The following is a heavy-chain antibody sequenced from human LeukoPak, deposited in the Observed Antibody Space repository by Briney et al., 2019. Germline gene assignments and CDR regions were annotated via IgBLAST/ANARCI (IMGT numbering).Heavy chain of an antibody. CDR2: ISGSGGNT. V-gene: IGHV3-23*01. Sequence: GGSLRLSCAASGFTFSSYAMSWVRQAPGKGLEWVSVISGSGGNTDYVDSVKGRFTVSRDNSKNTLYLQMNSLRAEDTAVYYCAKDDLAVAGTDYWGQGTLVTVSS. J-gene: IGHJ4*02. CDR3: AKDDLAVAGTDY. D-gene: IGHD6-19*01. CDR1: GFTFSSYA.